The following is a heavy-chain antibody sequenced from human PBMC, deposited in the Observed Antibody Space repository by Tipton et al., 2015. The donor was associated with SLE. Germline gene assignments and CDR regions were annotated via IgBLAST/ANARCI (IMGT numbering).Heavy chain of an antibody. CDR2: INPNSGGT. CDR1: GYTFTGDY. CDR3: ARDIYSSRFYDH. V-gene: IGHV1-2*02. D-gene: IGHD6-13*01. Sequence: QSGPEVKKPGASVKVSCKASGYTFTGDYMHWVRQAPGQGLEWMGWINPNSGGTNYAQKIQGRVTMTRDTSISTAYMELSRLRSDDTAVYYCARDIYSSRFYDHWGQGTLVTSSS. J-gene: IGHJ4*02.